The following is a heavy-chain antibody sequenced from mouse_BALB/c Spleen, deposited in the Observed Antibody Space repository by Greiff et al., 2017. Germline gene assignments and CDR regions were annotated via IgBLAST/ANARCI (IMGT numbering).Heavy chain of an antibody. CDR1: GFTFSSFG. Sequence: EVQLVESGGGLVQPGGSRKLSCAASGFTFSSFGMHWVRQAPEKGLEWVAYISSGSSTIYYADTVKGRCTISRDNPKNTLFLQMTSLRSEDTAMYYYERGSSYGGNYFAYWGQGTTLTVSS. J-gene: IGHJ2*01. CDR3: ERGSSYGGNYFAY. D-gene: IGHD1-1*01. V-gene: IGHV5-17*02. CDR2: ISSGSSTI.